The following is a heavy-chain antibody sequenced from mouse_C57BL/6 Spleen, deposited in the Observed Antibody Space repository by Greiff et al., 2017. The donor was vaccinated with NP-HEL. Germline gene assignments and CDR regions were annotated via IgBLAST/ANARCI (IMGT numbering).Heavy chain of an antibody. D-gene: IGHD1-1*01. J-gene: IGHJ1*03. CDR2: INPNNGGT. CDR3: ARSLPLLRSAYWYSDV. CDR1: GYTFTDYY. V-gene: IGHV1-26*01. Sequence: VQLQQSGPELVKPGASVKISCKASGYTFTDYYMNWVKQSHGKSLEWIGDINPNNGGTSYNQKFKGKATLTVDKSSSTAYMELRSLTSEDSAVYYCARSLPLLRSAYWYSDVWGTGTTVTVSS.